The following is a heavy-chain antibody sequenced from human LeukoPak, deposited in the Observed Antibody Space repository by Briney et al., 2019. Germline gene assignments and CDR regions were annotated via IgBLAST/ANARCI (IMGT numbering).Heavy chain of an antibody. CDR2: IYYSGSI. CDR3: ARDLEGMGYFDY. D-gene: IGHD6-13*01. V-gene: IGHV4-59*01. CDR1: GGSISSYY. Sequence: SQTLSLTCTVSGGSISSYYWSWIRQPPGKGLEWIGYIYYSGSINYNPSLKSRVTISVDTSKNQFSLKLSSVTAADTAVYYCARDLEGMGYFDYWGQGTLVTVSS. J-gene: IGHJ4*02.